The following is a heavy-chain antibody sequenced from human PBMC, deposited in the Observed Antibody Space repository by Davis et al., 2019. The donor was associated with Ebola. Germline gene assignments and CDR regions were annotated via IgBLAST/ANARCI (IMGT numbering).Heavy chain of an antibody. D-gene: IGHD6-6*01. CDR2: IYYSGST. Sequence: SETLSLTCAVSGGSISSSNWWSWIRQPPGKGLEWIGYIYYSGSTYYNPSLKSRVTISVDTSKNQFSLKLSSVTAADTAVYYCARIAARTDAFDIWGQGTMVTVSS. CDR1: GGSISSSNW. CDR3: ARIAARTDAFDI. J-gene: IGHJ3*02. V-gene: IGHV4-30-4*01.